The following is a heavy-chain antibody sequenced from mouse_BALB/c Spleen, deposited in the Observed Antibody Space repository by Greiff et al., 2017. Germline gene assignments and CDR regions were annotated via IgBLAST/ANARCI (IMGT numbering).Heavy chain of an antibody. D-gene: IGHD2-1*01. Sequence: QVQLKQSGPELVKPGASVKISCKASGYAFSSSWMNWVKQRPGQGLEWIGRIYPGDGDTNYNGKFKGKATLTADKSSSTAYMQLSSLTSVDSAVYFCARFPYGREGFDYWGQGTTLTVSS. V-gene: IGHV1-82*01. J-gene: IGHJ2*01. CDR3: ARFPYGREGFDY. CDR2: IYPGDGDT. CDR1: GYAFSSSW.